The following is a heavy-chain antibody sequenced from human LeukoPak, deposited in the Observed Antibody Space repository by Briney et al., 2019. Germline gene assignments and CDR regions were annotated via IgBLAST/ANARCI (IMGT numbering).Heavy chain of an antibody. V-gene: IGHV4-39*07. J-gene: IGHJ4*02. D-gene: IGHD6-13*01. CDR2: ISYSGST. CDR1: GDSMTSSSYE. Sequence: SETLSLTCKVSGDSMTSSSYEWAWIRQTPGKGLEWIGTISYSGSTDYNPSLKSRVTISVDTSKDQFSLNLSSVTAADTAVYYCARATIAGIAAAGSDYWGQGTLVTVSS. CDR3: ARATIAGIAAAGSDY.